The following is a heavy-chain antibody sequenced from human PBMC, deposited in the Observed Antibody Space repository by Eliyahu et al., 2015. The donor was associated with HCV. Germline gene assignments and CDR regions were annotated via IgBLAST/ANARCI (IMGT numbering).Heavy chain of an antibody. CDR2: ISGSGGTT. CDR1: GFAFSNYA. CDR3: AKGGHSSSWYDDAFDF. V-gene: IGHV3-23*04. Sequence: EVHLVESGGGLVQPGGSLXXSXAASGFAFSNYAMTWXRQAPGKGLEWVAIISGSGGTTYYSDSVKGRFTVSRDTPKNTVLLQMNSLRAEDTAVYYCAKGGHSSSWYDDAFDFWGQGTMVTVSS. D-gene: IGHD6-13*01. J-gene: IGHJ3*01.